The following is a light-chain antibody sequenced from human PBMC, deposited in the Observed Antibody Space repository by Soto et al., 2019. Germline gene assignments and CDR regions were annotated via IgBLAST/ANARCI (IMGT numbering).Light chain of an antibody. CDR1: QTISSW. CDR3: QHYTSYSEA. V-gene: IGKV1-5*03. Sequence: IQLTQSPSTLSGSVGDRVTITFRASQTISSWLAWYQQKPGKAPKLLIYKASTLKSGVPSRFSGSGSGTEFTLTISSLQPDDFATYYCQHYTSYSEAFGQGTKVDNK. CDR2: KAS. J-gene: IGKJ1*01.